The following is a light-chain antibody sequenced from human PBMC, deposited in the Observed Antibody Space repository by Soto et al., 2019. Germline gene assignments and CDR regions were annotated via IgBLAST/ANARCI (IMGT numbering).Light chain of an antibody. CDR2: WAS. J-gene: IGKJ1*01. Sequence: DIVLTQSPDSLGVSLGERATINCKSSQSVLYTPNSKNYLAWFQQKPGQPPKLLIYWASTRESGVPDRFSGSGSGTDFTLTINSLQAEDVAVYYCHQYATPPWTFGQGTKVEIK. V-gene: IGKV4-1*01. CDR1: QSVLYTPNSKNY. CDR3: HQYATPPWT.